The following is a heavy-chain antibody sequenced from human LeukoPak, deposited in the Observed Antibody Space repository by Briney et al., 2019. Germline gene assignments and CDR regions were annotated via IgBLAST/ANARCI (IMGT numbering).Heavy chain of an antibody. V-gene: IGHV3-30*07. CDR2: ISYDGTNG. J-gene: IGHJ4*02. CDR3: ATSAPDY. Sequence: PPGRSLRLSCAASGFTFSSFAMHWFRQAPGKGPEWVAVISYDGTNGYYADSVKGRFTISRDDSKRTLYLQMNSLRAEDTAVYYCATSAPDYWGQGPLVTVSS. CDR1: GFTFSSFA.